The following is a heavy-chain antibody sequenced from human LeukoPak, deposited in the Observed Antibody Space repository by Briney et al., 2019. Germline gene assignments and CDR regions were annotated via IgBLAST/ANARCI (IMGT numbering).Heavy chain of an antibody. CDR2: ISYDGSNK. Sequence: GGSLRLSCAASGFTFSSYAMHWVRQAPGKGLEWVAVISYDGSNKYYADSVKGRFTISRDNSKNTLYLQMNSLRAEDTAVYYCAREEGYSYGSGAFDIWGQGTMVTVSS. CDR1: GFTFSSYA. V-gene: IGHV3-30-3*01. CDR3: AREEGYSYGSGAFDI. J-gene: IGHJ3*02. D-gene: IGHD5-18*01.